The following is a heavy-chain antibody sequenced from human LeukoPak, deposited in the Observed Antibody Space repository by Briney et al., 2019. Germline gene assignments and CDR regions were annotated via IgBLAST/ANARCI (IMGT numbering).Heavy chain of an antibody. J-gene: IGHJ4*02. Sequence: GGSRRLSCAASGFTFDDYAMHWVRQAPGKGLEWVSAISGSGGSTYYADSVKGRFTISRDNSKNTLYLQMNSLRAEDTAVYYCAKGRYYDFWSGQSTIDYWGQGTLVTVSS. CDR2: ISGSGGST. CDR3: AKGRYYDFWSGQSTIDY. CDR1: GFTFDDYA. D-gene: IGHD3-3*01. V-gene: IGHV3-23*01.